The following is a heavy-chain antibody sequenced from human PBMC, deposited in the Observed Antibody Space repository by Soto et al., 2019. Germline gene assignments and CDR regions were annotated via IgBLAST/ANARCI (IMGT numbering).Heavy chain of an antibody. V-gene: IGHV4-61*01. CDR2: IYYSGST. J-gene: IGHJ4*02. Sequence: SETLSLTCTVSGGSVSSGSYYWSWIRQPPGKGLEWIGYIYYSGSTNYNPSLKSRVTISVDTSKNQFSLKLSSVTAADTAMYYCARVRGYYDSSGYSTYPDYWGQGTLVTVSS. CDR1: GGSVSSGSYY. D-gene: IGHD3-22*01. CDR3: ARVRGYYDSSGYSTYPDY.